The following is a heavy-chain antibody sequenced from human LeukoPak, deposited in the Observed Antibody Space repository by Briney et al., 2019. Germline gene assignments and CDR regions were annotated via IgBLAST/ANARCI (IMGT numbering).Heavy chain of an antibody. CDR3: ARPYSSGWYWFDP. CDR1: GFTFSDYY. Sequence: GGSLRLSCAASGFTFSDYYMSWIRQAPGKGLEWVSYISSSGSTIYYADSVKGRFTISRDNAKNSLYLQMNSLRAEDTAVDYCARPYSSGWYWFDPWGQGTLVTVSS. V-gene: IGHV3-11*01. CDR2: ISSSGSTI. J-gene: IGHJ5*02. D-gene: IGHD6-19*01.